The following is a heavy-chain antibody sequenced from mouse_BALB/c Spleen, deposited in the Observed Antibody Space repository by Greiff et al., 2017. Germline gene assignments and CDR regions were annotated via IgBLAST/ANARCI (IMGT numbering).Heavy chain of an antibody. J-gene: IGHJ3*01. V-gene: IGHV7-3*02. Sequence: EVQLVESGGGLVQPGGSLRLSCATSGFTFTDYYMSWVRQPPGKALEWLGFIRNKANGYTTEYSASVKGRFTISRDNSQSILYLQMNTLRAEDSATYYCARALPTGTGWFAYWGQGTLVTVSA. CDR2: IRNKANGYTT. CDR3: ARALPTGTGWFAY. CDR1: GFTFTDYY. D-gene: IGHD3-1*01.